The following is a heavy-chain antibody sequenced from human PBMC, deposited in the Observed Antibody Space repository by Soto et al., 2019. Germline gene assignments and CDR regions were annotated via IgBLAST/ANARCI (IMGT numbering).Heavy chain of an antibody. V-gene: IGHV1-18*04. CDR3: ARGTVTSGRWFGP. Sequence: QVHLLQSGTEVKEPGASVKVSCKASASTFTGYTINWVRQAPGQGLEGMGWISTFNGNTKYSGNFEGRVTMTTNTSTTTAYMKLTSLTFDDTAVDFCARGTVTSGRWFGPWGHGTSVSVSS. J-gene: IGHJ5*02. CDR1: ASTFTGYT. CDR2: ISTFNGNT. D-gene: IGHD4-17*01.